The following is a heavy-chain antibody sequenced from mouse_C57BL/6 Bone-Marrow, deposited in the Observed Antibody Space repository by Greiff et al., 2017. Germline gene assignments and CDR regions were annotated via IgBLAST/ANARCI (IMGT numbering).Heavy chain of an antibody. CDR1: GFNIKDYY. CDR3: ARFITTVVARGYYAMDY. J-gene: IGHJ4*01. V-gene: IGHV14-2*01. CDR2: IAPEDGET. D-gene: IGHD1-1*01. Sequence: VQLQQSGAELVKPGASVKLSCTASGFNIKDYYMHWVKQRTEQGLGWIGRIAPEDGETKYAPKFQGKATITADTSSNTAYLQLSSLTSEDTAVYYCARFITTVVARGYYAMDYWGQGTSVTVAS.